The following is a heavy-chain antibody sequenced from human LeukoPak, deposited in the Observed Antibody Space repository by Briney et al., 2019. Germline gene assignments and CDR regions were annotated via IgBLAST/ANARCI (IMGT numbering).Heavy chain of an antibody. Sequence: GGSLRLSCAASGFTFSSYSMNWFPQAPGKGLEWVASISSSSTYIYYADSVKGRFTISRDNAKNSLYLQMNSLSAEDTAVYSCARDGSTVTNYYFDYWGQGTLVTVSS. V-gene: IGHV3-21*01. CDR2: ISSSSTYI. CDR3: ARDGSTVTNYYFDY. D-gene: IGHD4-11*01. CDR1: GFTFSSYS. J-gene: IGHJ4*02.